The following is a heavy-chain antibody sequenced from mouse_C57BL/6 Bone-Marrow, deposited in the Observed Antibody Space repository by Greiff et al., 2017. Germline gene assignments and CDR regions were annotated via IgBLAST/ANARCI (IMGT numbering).Heavy chain of an antibody. V-gene: IGHV1-42*01. J-gene: IGHJ1*03. CDR2: INPSTGGT. D-gene: IGHD1-1*01. Sequence: VQLQQSGPELVKPGASVKISCKASGYSFTGYYMNWVKQSPEKSLEWIGEINPSTGGTTYNQKFKAKATLTVDKSSSTAYMQLKSLTSEDSAVYFCARGYYGSGWYFDVWGTGATVTVSS. CDR3: ARGYYGSGWYFDV. CDR1: GYSFTGYY.